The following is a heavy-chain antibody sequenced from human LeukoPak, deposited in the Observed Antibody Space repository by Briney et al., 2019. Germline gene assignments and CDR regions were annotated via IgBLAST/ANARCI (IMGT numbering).Heavy chain of an antibody. CDR1: GGTFSSYA. CDR2: IIPIFGTA. V-gene: IGHV1-69*05. J-gene: IGHJ4*02. Sequence: AVKVSCKASGGTFSSYAISWVRQAPGQGLEWMGRIIPIFGTANYAQKFQGRVTITTDESTSTAYMELSSLRSEDTAVYYCAGDPIAAATNFDYWGQGTRVTVSS. CDR3: AGDPIAAATNFDY. D-gene: IGHD6-13*01.